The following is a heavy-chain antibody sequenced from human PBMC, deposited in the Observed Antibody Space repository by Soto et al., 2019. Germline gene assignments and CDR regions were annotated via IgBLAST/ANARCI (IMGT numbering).Heavy chain of an antibody. CDR3: ARESGGSSQRGGYYYYGMEV. J-gene: IGHJ6*02. D-gene: IGHD2-15*01. CDR1: GGTXTSYA. CDR2: IIPIFGTA. V-gene: IGHV1-69*13. Sequence: SXKVYWKASGGTXTSYAIGLVRQAPGQGLEWIGGIIPIFGTANYAQKFQGRVTITADESTSTAYMELSSLRSEDKDVYYCARESGGSSQRGGYYYYGMEVWGQGTTVNVSS.